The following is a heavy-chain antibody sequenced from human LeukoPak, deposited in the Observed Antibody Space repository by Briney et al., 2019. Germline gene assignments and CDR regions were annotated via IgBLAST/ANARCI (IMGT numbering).Heavy chain of an antibody. CDR3: GRTARIFWSGAYYFDS. V-gene: IGHV1-8*01. J-gene: IGHJ4*02. CDR1: GDTFTSYD. Sequence: VASVKVSCKASGDTFTSYDVNWVRQATGQGLGWMGWMSPNSGNTWYAQKFQGRVTMTRNNSINTAYIEVSNLRSEDTAVYYCGRTARIFWSGAYYFDSWGQGTLVTV. CDR2: MSPNSGNT. D-gene: IGHD3-3*01.